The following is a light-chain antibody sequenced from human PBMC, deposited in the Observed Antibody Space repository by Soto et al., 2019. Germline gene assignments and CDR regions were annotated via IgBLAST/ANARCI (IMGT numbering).Light chain of an antibody. J-gene: IGLJ1*01. Sequence: QSALTQPASVSGSPGQSITISCSGTSSDVGAYTYVSWYQVHPGEPPKLVIYDVSKRPSGVSNRFSGSKSGNTASLTIPGLQAEDEGDYYCSSYRSTSTLGVFGTGTKLTVL. V-gene: IGLV2-14*03. CDR3: SSYRSTSTLGV. CDR2: DVS. CDR1: SSDVGAYTY.